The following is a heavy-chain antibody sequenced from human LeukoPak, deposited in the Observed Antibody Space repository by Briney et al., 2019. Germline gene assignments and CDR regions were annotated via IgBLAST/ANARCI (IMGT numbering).Heavy chain of an antibody. D-gene: IGHD5-12*01. CDR1: GFTFSIYG. CDR3: GKHGSDYDGK. V-gene: IGHV3-30*02. Sequence: GGSLRLSCATSGFTFSIYGMHWVRQAPGKGLEWVAFIPSDETNKYYADSVKGRFTISRDNSRNTLYLQMNSLRVEDTAVYYCGKHGSDYDGKWGQGSLVTVSS. CDR2: IPSDETNK. J-gene: IGHJ4*02.